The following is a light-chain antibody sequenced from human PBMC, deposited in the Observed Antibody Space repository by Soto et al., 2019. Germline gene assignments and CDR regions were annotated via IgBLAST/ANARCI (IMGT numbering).Light chain of an antibody. CDR3: QQYNIWPWT. V-gene: IGKV3-15*01. Sequence: MNLAPATLSVSQGERATLSCRASQTINNNVAWYQLKPGQAPRLLIYGASTRATGIPARFSGSGSGTEFTLTISSLQSDDFAAYYCQQYNIWPWTFGQGTKVENK. CDR2: GAS. CDR1: QTINNN. J-gene: IGKJ1*01.